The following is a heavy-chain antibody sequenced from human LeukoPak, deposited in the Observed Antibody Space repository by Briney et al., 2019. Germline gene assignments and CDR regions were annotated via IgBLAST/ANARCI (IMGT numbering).Heavy chain of an antibody. J-gene: IGHJ5*02. CDR1: GGSFSGYY. CDR2: IYDTGST. CDR3: ARHRAQQLLLWFDP. Sequence: SETLSLTCAVYGGSFSGYYWSWIRQPPGKGLEWIGSIYDTGSTYYNPSLKSRVIVSVDMSKNQFSLKLNSVTAADTAVYYCARHRAQQLLLWFDPWGQGTLVTVSS. V-gene: IGHV4-34*01. D-gene: IGHD6-13*01.